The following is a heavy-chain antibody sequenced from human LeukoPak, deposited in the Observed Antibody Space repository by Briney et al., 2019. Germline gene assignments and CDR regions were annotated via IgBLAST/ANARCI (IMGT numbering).Heavy chain of an antibody. CDR2: IKSKTDGETT. D-gene: IGHD2-2*01. V-gene: IGHV3-15*01. J-gene: IGHJ6*03. CDR1: GFTFSNAW. CDR3: TTDQGSTSCPNCYYYYYMDV. Sequence: GGSLRLSCAASGFTFSNAWMSWVRQAPGKGLEWVGRIKSKTDGETTDYAAPVKGRFTISRDDSKNTLYLQMNSLKTEDTAVYYCTTDQGSTSCPNCYYYYYMDVWGKGTTVTVSS.